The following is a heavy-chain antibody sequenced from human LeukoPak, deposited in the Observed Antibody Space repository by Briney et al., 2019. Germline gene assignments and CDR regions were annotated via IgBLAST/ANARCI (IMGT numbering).Heavy chain of an antibody. CDR2: IGAAGDT. CDR3: ARENFDL. V-gene: IGHV3-13*01. Sequence: GGSLRLSCAASGFTFSSYDMHWVRQATGRGLEWVSAIGAAGDTYYPGSVKGRFTISRENAKNSLYLQMNSLIAGDTAVYYCARENFDLWGRGTLVSVSS. J-gene: IGHJ2*01. CDR1: GFTFSSYD.